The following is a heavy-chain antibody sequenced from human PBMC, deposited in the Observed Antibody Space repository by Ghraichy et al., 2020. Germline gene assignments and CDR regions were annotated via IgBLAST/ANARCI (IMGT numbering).Heavy chain of an antibody. Sequence: GSLSLTCAVYGGSFSGYYWSWIRQPPGKGLEWIGEINHSGSTNYNPSLKSRVTISVDTSKNQFSLKLSSVTAADTAVYYCARGFAAAGPNWFDPWGQGTLVTVSS. CDR1: GGSFSGYY. V-gene: IGHV4-34*01. CDR2: INHSGST. J-gene: IGHJ5*02. D-gene: IGHD6-13*01. CDR3: ARGFAAAGPNWFDP.